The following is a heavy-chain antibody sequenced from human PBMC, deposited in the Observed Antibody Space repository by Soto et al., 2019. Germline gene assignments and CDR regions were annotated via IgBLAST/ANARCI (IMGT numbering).Heavy chain of an antibody. V-gene: IGHV3-30-3*01. Sequence: QVQLVESGGGVVQPGRSLRLSCAASGFTFSSYAMHWVRQAPGKGLEWVAVISYDGSNKYYADSVKGRFTISRDNSKNTLYLQMNSLRAEDTAVYYCARESHRSSGDYYPFDYWGQGTLVTVSS. J-gene: IGHJ4*02. CDR3: ARESHRSSGDYYPFDY. CDR1: GFTFSSYA. CDR2: ISYDGSNK. D-gene: IGHD3-22*01.